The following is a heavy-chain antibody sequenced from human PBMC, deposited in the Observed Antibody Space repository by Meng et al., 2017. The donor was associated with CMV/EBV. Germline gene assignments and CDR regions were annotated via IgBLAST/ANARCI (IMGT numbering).Heavy chain of an antibody. Sequence: SCAASGFTFSSYRMNWVRQAPGKGLEWVSSISSSSSYIYYADSVKGRFTISRDNAKNSLYLQMNSLRAEDTAVYYCARDGRQQLDFDYWGQGTLVTVSS. J-gene: IGHJ4*02. CDR3: ARDGRQQLDFDY. CDR2: ISSSSSYI. V-gene: IGHV3-21*01. CDR1: GFTFSSYR. D-gene: IGHD6-13*01.